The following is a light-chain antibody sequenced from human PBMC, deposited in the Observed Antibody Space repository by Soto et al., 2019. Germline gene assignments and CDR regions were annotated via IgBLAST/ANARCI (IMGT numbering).Light chain of an antibody. J-gene: IGKJ2*01. Sequence: DIQMTQSPSSLSASVLDTVRITSRASESIISYLNWYQQKPGKAPNFLIYAATSLQSGVPSRFSGSGSGTDFTLTISSLQPEDYATYYCQQSYSTPYTFGQGTKVDIK. CDR2: AAT. V-gene: IGKV1-39*01. CDR3: QQSYSTPYT. CDR1: ESIISY.